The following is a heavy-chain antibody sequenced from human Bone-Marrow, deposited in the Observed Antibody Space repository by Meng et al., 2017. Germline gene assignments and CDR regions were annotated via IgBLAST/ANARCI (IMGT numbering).Heavy chain of an antibody. D-gene: IGHD6-13*01. J-gene: IGHJ3*02. Sequence: ASVKVSCKASGYTFTSYGISWVRQAPGQGLEWMGWISAYNGNTNYAQKLQGRVTMTTDTSTSTAYMELRSLRSDDTAVYYCARDRAYSSSWWCAFDIWGQGTIVTVSS. CDR3: ARDRAYSSSWWCAFDI. CDR2: ISAYNGNT. CDR1: GYTFTSYG. V-gene: IGHV1-18*01.